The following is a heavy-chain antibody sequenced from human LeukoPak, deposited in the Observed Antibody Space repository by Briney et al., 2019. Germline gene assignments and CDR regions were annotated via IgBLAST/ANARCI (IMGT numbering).Heavy chain of an antibody. CDR1: GFTFSSYW. J-gene: IGHJ4*02. V-gene: IGHV3-7*03. CDR2: IKKDGSEK. CDR3: AREVYYYDSSGYFPDY. D-gene: IGHD3-22*01. Sequence: GSLRLSCAASGFTFSSYWMSWVRQVPGKGLEWVANIKKDGSEKYYVDSVKGRFTISRDNAKNSLYLQMNSLRAEDSAVYYCAREVYYYDSSGYFPDYWGQGTLVTVSS.